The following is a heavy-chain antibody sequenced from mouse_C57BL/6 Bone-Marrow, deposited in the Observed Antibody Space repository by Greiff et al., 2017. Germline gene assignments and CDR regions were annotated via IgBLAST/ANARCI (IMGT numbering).Heavy chain of an antibody. Sequence: VQLKESGPELVKPGASVKISCKASGYSFTDYNMNWVKQSNGKSLEWIGVINPNYGTTSYNQKFKGKATLTVDQSSSTAYMQLNSLTSEDSAVYYCARDIYYDYPYAMDYWGQGTTLTVSS. CDR3: ARDIYYDYPYAMDY. CDR1: GYSFTDYN. CDR2: INPNYGTT. D-gene: IGHD2-4*01. V-gene: IGHV1-39*01. J-gene: IGHJ2*01.